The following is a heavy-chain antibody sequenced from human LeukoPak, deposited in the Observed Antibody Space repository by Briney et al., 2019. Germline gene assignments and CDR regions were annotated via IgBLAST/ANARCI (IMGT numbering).Heavy chain of an antibody. D-gene: IGHD6-19*01. CDR2: VTGSGGST. CDR1: GFSFSDAW. V-gene: IGHV3-23*01. CDR3: AKDRQWLPSFPDC. J-gene: IGHJ4*02. Sequence: PGGSLRLSCAASGFSFSDAWMTWVRQAPGKGQEWVSSVTGSGGSTNYADSVKGRLTISRDNSKNTLYLQMNSLRAEDTAIYYCAKDRQWLPSFPDCWGQGTLGTVSS.